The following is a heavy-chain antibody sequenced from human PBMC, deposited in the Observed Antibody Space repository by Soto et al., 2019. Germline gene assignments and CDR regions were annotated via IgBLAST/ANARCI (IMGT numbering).Heavy chain of an antibody. V-gene: IGHV4-31*02. CDR3: ALALGPTTGLDY. D-gene: IGHD1-26*01. CDR2: IFNSGTT. CDR1: GASTVSHYH. Sequence: QVQLQESGPGLVKPSQTLSLTCSVSGASTVSHYHWTWIRQPPGKGLEWMGYIFNSGTTFYNPSLTSRLFLSMGTSWNPFPLGAGVGTAADPAVFYCALALGPTTGLDYWGQGTLVTVSS. J-gene: IGHJ4*02.